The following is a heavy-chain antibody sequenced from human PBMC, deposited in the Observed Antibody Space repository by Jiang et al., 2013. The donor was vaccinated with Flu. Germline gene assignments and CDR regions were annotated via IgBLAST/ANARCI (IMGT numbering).Heavy chain of an antibody. Sequence: GAEVKKPGESLRISCKGSGYSFTSYWISWVRQMPGKGLEWMGRIDPSDSYTNYSPSFQGHVTISADKSISTAYLQWSSLKASDTAMYYCARHVSLPGITIFGVPPDWFDPWGQGTLVTVSS. CDR2: IDPSDSYT. CDR1: GYSFTSYW. D-gene: IGHD3-3*01. CDR3: ARHVSLPGITIFGVPPDWFDP. J-gene: IGHJ5*02. V-gene: IGHV5-10-1*01.